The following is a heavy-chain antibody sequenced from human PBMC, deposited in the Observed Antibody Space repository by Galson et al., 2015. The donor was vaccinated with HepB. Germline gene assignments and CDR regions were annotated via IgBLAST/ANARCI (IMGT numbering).Heavy chain of an antibody. D-gene: IGHD6-13*01. Sequence: CAISGDSVSSNSAAWNWIRQSPSRGLEWLGRTHYRSKWYNDYAVSVKSRITINPDTSKNQFSLQLNSVTPEDTAVYYCARASSSSWYVRASFDYWGQGTLVTVSS. CDR1: GDSVSSNSAA. CDR3: ARASSSSWYVRASFDY. J-gene: IGHJ4*02. V-gene: IGHV6-1*01. CDR2: THYRSKWYN.